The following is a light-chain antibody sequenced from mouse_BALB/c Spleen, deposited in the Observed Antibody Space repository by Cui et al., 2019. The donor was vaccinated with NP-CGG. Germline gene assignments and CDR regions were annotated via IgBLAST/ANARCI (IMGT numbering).Light chain of an antibody. CDR3: ALWYSNHWV. J-gene: IGLJ1*01. Sequence: HAVVAQESALSIYPGETVTLTCRSSTGAVTTSNYANWVQEKSDHLFTGLIGGTNNRVPGVPARFSGSLIGDKAALTITGAQTEDEAIYFCALWYSNHWVFGGGTKLTVL. CDR1: TGAVTTSNY. CDR2: GTN. V-gene: IGLV1*01.